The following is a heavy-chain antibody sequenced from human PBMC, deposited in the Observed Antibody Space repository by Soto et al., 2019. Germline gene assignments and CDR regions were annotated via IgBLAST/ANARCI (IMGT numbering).Heavy chain of an antibody. CDR3: ARGRGGDY. V-gene: IGHV1-18*01. CDR2: ISAHNGNT. Sequence: QVHLVQSGAEVKKPGASVKVSCKGSGYAFTTYGITWVRQATGQGLAWMGWISAHNGNTNNAQKPQGIFTVTTDTSTSMAYMKLRSVRSDVTAVDYCARGRGGDYWGQGALVTVSS. J-gene: IGHJ4*02. CDR1: GYAFTTYG.